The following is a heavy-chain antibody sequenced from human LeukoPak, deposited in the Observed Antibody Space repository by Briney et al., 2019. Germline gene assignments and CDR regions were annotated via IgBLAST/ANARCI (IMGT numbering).Heavy chain of an antibody. CDR1: GGSISSYY. Sequence: SETLSLTCTVSGGSISSYYWSWIRQPPGKGLEWIGYIYYSGSTNYNPSLKSRVTISVDTSKNQFSLKLSSVTAADPAVYYCARAAGSYYGMDVWGQGTTVTVSS. CDR3: ARAAGSYYGMDV. J-gene: IGHJ6*02. CDR2: IYYSGST. V-gene: IGHV4-59*01.